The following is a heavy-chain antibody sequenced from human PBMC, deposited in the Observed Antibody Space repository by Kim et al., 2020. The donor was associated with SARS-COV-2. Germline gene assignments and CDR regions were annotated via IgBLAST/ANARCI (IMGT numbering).Heavy chain of an antibody. Sequence: GGSLRLSCAASGFTFSSYAMHWVRQAPGKGLEWVAVISYDGSNKYYADSVKGRFTISRDNSKNTLYLQMNSLRAEDTAVYYCARGAVWQWELLGGGRRSAFDIWGQGTMVTVSS. D-gene: IGHD1-26*01. CDR1: GFTFSSYA. CDR2: ISYDGSNK. V-gene: IGHV3-30*04. J-gene: IGHJ3*02. CDR3: ARGAVWQWELLGGGRRSAFDI.